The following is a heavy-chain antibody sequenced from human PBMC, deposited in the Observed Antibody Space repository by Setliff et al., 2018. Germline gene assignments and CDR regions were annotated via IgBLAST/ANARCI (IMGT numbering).Heavy chain of an antibody. V-gene: IGHV3-15*01. CDR2: IKSKTDGGTT. Sequence: GGSLRLSCAASGFTFSNAWMTWVRQAPGKGLEWGGRIKSKTDGGTTDYAAPVKGRFTISRDESKNTLYLQMNSLQTEDTAVYYCTRERVWFGAPILYFDPWGQGTLVTVSS. CDR1: GFTFSNAW. CDR3: TRERVWFGAPILYFDP. J-gene: IGHJ5*02. D-gene: IGHD3-10*01.